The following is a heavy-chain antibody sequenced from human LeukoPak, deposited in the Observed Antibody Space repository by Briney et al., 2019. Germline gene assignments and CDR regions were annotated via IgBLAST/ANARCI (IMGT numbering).Heavy chain of an antibody. D-gene: IGHD6-19*01. CDR3: ARDYYGSGWYGDY. CDR2: IKQDGSEK. Sequence: GGSLRLSCAASGFTFGIYWMSWVRQAPGKGLEWVANIKQDGSEKFYVDSVKGRFTLSRDNAKNSLFLQMNSLRAEDTAVHYCARDYYGSGWYGDYWGQGTLVTVSS. V-gene: IGHV3-7*04. J-gene: IGHJ4*02. CDR1: GFTFGIYW.